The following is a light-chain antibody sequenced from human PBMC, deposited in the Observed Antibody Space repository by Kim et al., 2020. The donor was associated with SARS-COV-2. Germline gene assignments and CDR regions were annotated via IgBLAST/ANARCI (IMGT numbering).Light chain of an antibody. CDR2: YDT. Sequence: SYELTQPPSVSVAPGKTARITCGGDNIGGESVHWFQQKPGQAPVLVIYYDTDRPSWIPERFSGSNSGNTATLSISRVEAGDEADYYCQVWDSSSDHRVFGGGTQLTVL. V-gene: IGLV3-21*04. CDR1: NIGGES. CDR3: QVWDSSSDHRV. J-gene: IGLJ3*02.